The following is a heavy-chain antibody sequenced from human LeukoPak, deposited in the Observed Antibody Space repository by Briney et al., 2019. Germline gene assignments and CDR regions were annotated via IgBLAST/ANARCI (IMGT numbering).Heavy chain of an antibody. CDR3: TRVGHLQYYYGSGSFQGYFDY. CDR2: IYYSGNT. V-gene: IGHV4-39*07. J-gene: IGHJ4*02. D-gene: IGHD3-10*01. CDR1: GGSISSSTYF. Sequence: SETLSLTCTVSGGSISSSTYFWGWIRQPPGKGLEWIGTIYYSGNTYYNPSLKSRVTISVDTSKNQFSLKVNSVSAADTAVYYCTRVGHLQYYYGSGSFQGYFDYWGQGTLVTVSS.